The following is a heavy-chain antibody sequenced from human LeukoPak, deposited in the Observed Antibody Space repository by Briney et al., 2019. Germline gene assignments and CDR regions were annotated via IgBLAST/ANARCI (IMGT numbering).Heavy chain of an antibody. V-gene: IGHV4-61*01. CDR1: GGSVSNGSYY. CDR2: IYYSGST. Sequence: PSETLSLTCTVSGGSVSNGSYYWSWIRQPPGKGLEWIGYIYYSGSTNYNPSLKSRVTISVDTSKNQFSLKLSSVTAADTAVYYCARSNTAMAPRAFDIWGQGTMVTVSS. CDR3: ARSNTAMAPRAFDI. J-gene: IGHJ3*02. D-gene: IGHD5-18*01.